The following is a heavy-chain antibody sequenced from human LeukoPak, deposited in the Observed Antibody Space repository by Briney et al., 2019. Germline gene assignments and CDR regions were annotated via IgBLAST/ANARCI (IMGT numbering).Heavy chain of an antibody. Sequence: GASVKVSCKASGYTFTSYGISWVRQAPGQGLEWMGWISAYNGNTNYAQKLQGRVTLTTDTSASTAYFELSTLTSEDTGVYYCAAFVNSGSYFFYFDDWGQGTLVAVSS. CDR1: GYTFTSYG. CDR2: ISAYNGNT. CDR3: AAFVNSGSYFFYFDD. V-gene: IGHV1-18*01. J-gene: IGHJ4*02. D-gene: IGHD1-26*01.